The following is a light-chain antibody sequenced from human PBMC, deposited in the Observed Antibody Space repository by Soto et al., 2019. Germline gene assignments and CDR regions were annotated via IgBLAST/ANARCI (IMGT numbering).Light chain of an antibody. J-gene: IGLJ1*01. V-gene: IGLV2-14*01. Sequence: QSALTQPASVSGSPGQSITISCTGTSSDIGVYDYVSWYQQHPGKAPKLIIYEVTNRPSGLSNRFSGSKSDNTASLTISGLQAEDEGVYYWVPHKRVEKRSFFVFGTGTKPTFL. CDR3: VPHKRVEKRSFFV. CDR2: EVT. CDR1: SSDIGVYDY.